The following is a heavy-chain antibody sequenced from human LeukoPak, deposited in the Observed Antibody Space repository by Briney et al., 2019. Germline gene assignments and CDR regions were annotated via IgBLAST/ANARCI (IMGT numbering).Heavy chain of an antibody. D-gene: IGHD3-10*01. V-gene: IGHV4-39*07. CDR1: GGSISSSSYY. CDR3: ARAGVSMVRGVTNFYY. J-gene: IGHJ4*02. Sequence: PSETLSLTCTVSGGSISSSSYYWGWIRQPPGKGLEWIGSIYYSGSTYYNPSLKSRVTISVDTSKNQFSLKLSSVTAADTAVYYCARAGVSMVRGVTNFYYWGQGTLVTVSS. CDR2: IYYSGST.